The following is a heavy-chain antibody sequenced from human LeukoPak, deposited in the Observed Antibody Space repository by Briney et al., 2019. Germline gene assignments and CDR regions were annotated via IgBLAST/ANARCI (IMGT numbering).Heavy chain of an antibody. CDR1: GGSFSGYY. D-gene: IGHD3-10*01. J-gene: IGHJ3*01. Sequence: PSETLSLTCAVYGGSFSGYYWSWIRQPPGKGLEWIGEINHSGSTNYNPSLKSRVTISVDTSKNQFSLKLTSVTAADTAVYYCARIQGWTYYGSGSQTWGQGTMVTVSS. CDR3: ARIQGWTYYGSGSQT. CDR2: INHSGST. V-gene: IGHV4-34*01.